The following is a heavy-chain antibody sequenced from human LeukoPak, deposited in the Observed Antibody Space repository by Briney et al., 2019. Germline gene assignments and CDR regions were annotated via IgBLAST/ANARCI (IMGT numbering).Heavy chain of an antibody. CDR1: GYTFTGYY. Sequence: SVKVSCKASGYTFTGYYMHWVRHAPGQGLEWMGWINPNSGGTNYAQKFQGRVTMTTDTSISTAYMELSRLRSDDTAVYYCAIIPKITKLRYSDYWGQGTLVTVSS. J-gene: IGHJ4*02. V-gene: IGHV1-2*02. CDR2: INPNSGGT. CDR3: AIIPKITKLRYSDY. D-gene: IGHD3-22*01.